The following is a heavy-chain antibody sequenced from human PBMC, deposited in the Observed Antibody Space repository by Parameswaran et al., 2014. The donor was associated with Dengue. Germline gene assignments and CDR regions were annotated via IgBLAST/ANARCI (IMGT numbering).Heavy chain of an antibody. D-gene: IGHD6-13*01. CDR2: ISAYNGNT. CDR3: ARTRGIAAAGTSWFDP. V-gene: IGHV1-18*01. Sequence: WVRQAPGQGLEWMGWISAYNGNTNYAQKLQGRVTMTTDTSTSTAYMELRSLRSDDTAVYYCARTRGIAAAGTSWFDPWGQGTLVTVSS. J-gene: IGHJ5*02.